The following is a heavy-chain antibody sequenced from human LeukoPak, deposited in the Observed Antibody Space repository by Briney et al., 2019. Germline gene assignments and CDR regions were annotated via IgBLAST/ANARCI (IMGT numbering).Heavy chain of an antibody. V-gene: IGHV3-23*01. CDR1: GFTFSISW. Sequence: GGSLRLSCVASGFTFSISWVTWVSQAPGKGLEWVSAISGSGGSTYYADSVKGRFTISRDNSKNTLYLQMNSLRAEDTAVYYCAKPPGTVTSWYFDLWGRGTLITVSS. J-gene: IGHJ2*01. D-gene: IGHD4-17*01. CDR2: ISGSGGST. CDR3: AKPPGTVTSWYFDL.